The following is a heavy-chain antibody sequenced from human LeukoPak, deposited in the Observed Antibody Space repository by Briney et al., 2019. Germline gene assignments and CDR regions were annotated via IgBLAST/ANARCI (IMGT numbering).Heavy chain of an antibody. CDR2: INPNSGGT. D-gene: IGHD2-15*01. Sequence: ASVKVSCKASGYTFTGYYMHRVRQAPGQGLEWMGWINPNSGGTNYAQKFQGWVTITRDTSISTVYMELSSLRSADTAVYFCARVDGSPDYWGQGTLVTVSS. CDR3: ARVDGSPDY. V-gene: IGHV1-2*04. CDR1: GYTFTGYY. J-gene: IGHJ4*02.